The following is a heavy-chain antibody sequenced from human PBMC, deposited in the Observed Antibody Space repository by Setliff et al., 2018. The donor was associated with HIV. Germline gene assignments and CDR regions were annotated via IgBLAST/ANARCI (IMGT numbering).Heavy chain of an antibody. V-gene: IGHV4-4*07. D-gene: IGHD2-15*01. CDR1: NVSINSYY. Sequence: SETLSLTCTVSNVSINSYYWSWIRQPAGRALEWIGRIYSSGSTNYNPSLKSRVKMSIDTSKNQFSLKLSSVTAADTAVYFCARDPYCSGDGCFRYYQHGGRGTLVTVSS. J-gene: IGHJ1*01. CDR3: ARDPYCSGDGCFRYYQH. CDR2: IYSSGST.